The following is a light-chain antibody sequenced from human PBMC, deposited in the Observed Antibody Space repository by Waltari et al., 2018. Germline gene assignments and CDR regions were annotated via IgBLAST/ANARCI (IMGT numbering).Light chain of an antibody. Sequence: QSVLTQPPSASGTPGQRVTISCSGSSSNIGSNTVNWYQQLPGTAPKLLIYSNKQRPSWFPDRFSGSKSGTSASLAISGLQSEDEADYYCAAWDDSLNGPVFGGGTKLTVL. V-gene: IGLV1-44*01. CDR1: SSNIGSNT. J-gene: IGLJ2*01. CDR3: AAWDDSLNGPV. CDR2: SNK.